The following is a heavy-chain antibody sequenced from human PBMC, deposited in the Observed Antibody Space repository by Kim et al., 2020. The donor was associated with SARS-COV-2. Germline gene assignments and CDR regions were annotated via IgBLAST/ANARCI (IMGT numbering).Heavy chain of an antibody. CDR2: IKQDGSRT. V-gene: IGHV3-7*01. D-gene: IGHD1-26*01. Sequence: GGSLRLSCAASGFTFSSYWMSWVRQAPGKGLEWVANIKQDGSRTYYVDSVKGRFTISRDNAKNSLYLQMNSLRAEDTAVYYCARDKRVGSTHFDYWGQGTLVTVSS. CDR3: ARDKRVGSTHFDY. J-gene: IGHJ4*02. CDR1: GFTFSSYW.